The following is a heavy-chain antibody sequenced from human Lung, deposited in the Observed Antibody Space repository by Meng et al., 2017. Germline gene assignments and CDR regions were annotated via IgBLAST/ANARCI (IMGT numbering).Heavy chain of an antibody. Sequence: LPGGSMVLTCASAGFTFTAPWIVWVPQGPGKGLVWVSRITCYGTKPTYAESVKGRFTISRDNSKNTLYLQMNNLRADDTAVYYCTTDRLNHWGQGALVTVSS. J-gene: IGHJ1*01. V-gene: IGHV3-74*01. CDR3: TTDRLNH. CDR2: ITCYGTKP. D-gene: IGHD1-26*01. CDR1: GFTFTAPW.